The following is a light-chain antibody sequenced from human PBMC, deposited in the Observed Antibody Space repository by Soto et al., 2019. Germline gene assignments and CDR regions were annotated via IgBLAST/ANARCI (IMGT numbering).Light chain of an antibody. J-gene: IGLJ1*01. V-gene: IGLV2-14*01. CDR2: DVS. CDR3: SSYTSSSTRV. Sequence: QSVLAQRASVSGSPGQSITISCTETSSDVGGYNYVSWYQQHPGKAPKLMIYDVSNRPSGVSNRFSGSKSGNTASLTISGLQAEDEADYYCSSYTSSSTRVFGTGTKVTVL. CDR1: SSDVGGYNY.